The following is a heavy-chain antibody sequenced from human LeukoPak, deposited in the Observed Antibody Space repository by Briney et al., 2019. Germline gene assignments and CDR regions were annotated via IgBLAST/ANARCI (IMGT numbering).Heavy chain of an antibody. D-gene: IGHD3-9*01. Sequence: PSETLSLTCAVYGGSFSGYYWGWIRQPPGKGLEWFGIIYHSGSTYYNPSLKSRVTISVDTSKNQFSLKLSSVTAADTAVYYCAREYYDILTGYYYYYMDVWGKGTTVTISS. CDR1: GGSFSGYY. CDR2: IYHSGST. J-gene: IGHJ6*03. V-gene: IGHV4-34*01. CDR3: AREYYDILTGYYYYYMDV.